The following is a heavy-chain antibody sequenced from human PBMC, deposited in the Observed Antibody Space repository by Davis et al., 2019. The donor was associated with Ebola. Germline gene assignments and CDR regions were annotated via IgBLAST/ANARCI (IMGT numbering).Heavy chain of an antibody. Sequence: SETLSLTCAVYGGSFSGYYWSWIRQPPGKGLEWIGEINHSGSTNYNPSLKSRVTISVDTSKNQFSLKLSSVTAADTAVYYCARLGYSSVFDYWGQGTLVTVSS. CDR2: INHSGST. CDR1: GGSFSGYY. V-gene: IGHV4-34*01. CDR3: ARLGYSSVFDY. D-gene: IGHD6-19*01. J-gene: IGHJ4*02.